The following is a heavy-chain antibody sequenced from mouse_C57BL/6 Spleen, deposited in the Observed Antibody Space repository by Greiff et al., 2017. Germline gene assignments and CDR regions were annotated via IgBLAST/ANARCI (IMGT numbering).Heavy chain of an antibody. CDR3: AITTVVKYYAMDY. J-gene: IGHJ4*01. V-gene: IGHV3-6*01. CDR2: ISYDGSN. D-gene: IGHD1-1*01. Sequence: EVQLQESGPGLVKPSQSLSLTCSVTGYSITSGYYWNWIRQFPGNKLEWMGYISYDGSNNYNPSLKNRISITRDTSKNQFFLKLNSVTTEDTATYYCAITTVVKYYAMDYWGQGTSVTVSS. CDR1: GYSITSGYY.